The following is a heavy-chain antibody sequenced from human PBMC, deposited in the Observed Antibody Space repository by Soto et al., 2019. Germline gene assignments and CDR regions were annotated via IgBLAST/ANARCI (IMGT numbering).Heavy chain of an antibody. CDR2: INHSGST. V-gene: IGHV4-34*01. J-gene: IGHJ4*02. CDR3: ARDKITGLFDY. CDR1: GGSFSGYY. Sequence: SETLSLTCAVYGGSFSGYYWNWIRQPPGKGLEWIGEINHSGSTSYNPSLKSRVTISVDTSKNQFSLKLNSVTAADTAVYYCARDKITGLFDYWGQGTLVT. D-gene: IGHD2-8*02.